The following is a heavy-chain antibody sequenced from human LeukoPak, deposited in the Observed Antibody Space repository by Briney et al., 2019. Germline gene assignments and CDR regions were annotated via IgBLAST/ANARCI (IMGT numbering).Heavy chain of an antibody. Sequence: PGGSLRLSCAASGFTFSSYAMSWVRQAPGKGLEWVSAISGSGGSTYYADSVKGRFTISRDNAKNSLYLRMSSLRAEDTAVYYCARDRWELFAWGQGTLVTVSS. V-gene: IGHV3-23*01. J-gene: IGHJ4*02. D-gene: IGHD1-26*01. CDR2: ISGSGGST. CDR1: GFTFSSYA. CDR3: ARDRWELFA.